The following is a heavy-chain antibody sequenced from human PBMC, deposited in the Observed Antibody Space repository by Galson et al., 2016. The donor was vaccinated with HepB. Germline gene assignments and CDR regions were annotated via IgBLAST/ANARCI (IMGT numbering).Heavy chain of an antibody. CDR1: GSSISSSNW. Sequence: SETLSLTCAVSGSSISSSNWWRWVRQPPGNGLEWFGEIDQRRSTNYNHSLQSPVTNSQDTSKNQFHLQFTSVPAADTAGYYCASGSPKGRVRSNSFYGMDVWGPGTTVIVSS. CDR2: IDQRRST. CDR3: ASGSPKGRVRSNSFYGMDV. J-gene: IGHJ6*02. D-gene: IGHD5/OR15-5a*01. V-gene: IGHV4-4*02.